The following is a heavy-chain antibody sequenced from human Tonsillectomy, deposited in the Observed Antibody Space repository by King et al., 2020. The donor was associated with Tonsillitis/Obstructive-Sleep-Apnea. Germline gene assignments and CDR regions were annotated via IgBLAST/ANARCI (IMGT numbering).Heavy chain of an antibody. J-gene: IGHJ4*02. D-gene: IGHD3-10*01. CDR1: GFSLSNARMG. CDR3: ARLNYGSGTGFDY. CDR2: IFSNDEK. Sequence: LTLKESGPVLVKPTETLTLTCTVSGFSLSNARMGVSWIRQPPGKALEWLAHIFSNDEKSYSTSLKSRLTISKDTSKSQVVLTMTNIDPVDTATFYCARLNYGSGTGFDYWGQGTLVTVSS. V-gene: IGHV2-26*01.